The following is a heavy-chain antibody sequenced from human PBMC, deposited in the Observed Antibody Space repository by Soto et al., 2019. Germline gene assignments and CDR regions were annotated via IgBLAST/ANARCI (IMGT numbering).Heavy chain of an antibody. CDR2: VYYNGNT. J-gene: IGHJ4*02. CDR3: ARAQSVAWYGFDY. CDR1: GGSVNSASDY. V-gene: IGHV4-61*01. D-gene: IGHD6-13*01. Sequence: QLQLQESGPGLVKPSETVSLTCTVSGGSVNSASDYWSWIRQSPEKGLEWIGYVYYNGNTNYNPSIKSRVTMSLDTYKNQFSLKLSSVTAAHTAVYYCARAQSVAWYGFDYWGQGTLVTVSS.